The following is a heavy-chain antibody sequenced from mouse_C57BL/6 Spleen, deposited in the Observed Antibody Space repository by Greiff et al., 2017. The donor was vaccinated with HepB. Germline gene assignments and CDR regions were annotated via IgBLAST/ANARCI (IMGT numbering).Heavy chain of an antibody. CDR1: GFNIKDYY. J-gene: IGHJ3*01. Sequence: VQLKESGAELVKPGASVKLSCTASGFNIKDYYMHWVKQRTEQGLEWIVRIDPEDGETKYAPKFQGKATITADTSSNTVYLQLSSLTSEDTAVYYCARGDYYGSSSAWFAYWGQGTLVTVSA. CDR3: ARGDYYGSSSAWFAY. V-gene: IGHV14-2*01. D-gene: IGHD1-1*01. CDR2: IDPEDGET.